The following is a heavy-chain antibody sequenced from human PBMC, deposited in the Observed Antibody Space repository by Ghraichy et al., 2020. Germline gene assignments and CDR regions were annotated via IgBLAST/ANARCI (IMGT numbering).Heavy chain of an antibody. D-gene: IGHD6-6*01. Sequence: SCAASGFIFSSYAMNWVRQAPGKGLEWVSSISGSVGSTYYADSVKGRFTISRDNSRNTLYLQMNSLRAEDTAIYYCAKSLIAARPNWFDPWGQGTLVTVSS. V-gene: IGHV3-23*01. CDR2: ISGSVGST. CDR1: GFIFSSYA. CDR3: AKSLIAARPNWFDP. J-gene: IGHJ5*02.